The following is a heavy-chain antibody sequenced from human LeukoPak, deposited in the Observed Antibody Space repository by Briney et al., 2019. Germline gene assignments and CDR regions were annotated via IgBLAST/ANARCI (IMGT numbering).Heavy chain of an antibody. D-gene: IGHD6-19*01. J-gene: IGHJ4*02. CDR2: IYYSGST. V-gene: IGHV4-39*01. CDR1: GGSISSSPYY. Sequence: PSETLSLTCTVSGGSISSSPYYWGWIRQPTGQGLEWIGNIYYSGSTYYNSSLKTRVTISVDTSKNQFSLKLASVTAADTAVYYCARHASVDGNWPRPLDYWGQGSLVTVSS. CDR3: ARHASVDGNWPRPLDY.